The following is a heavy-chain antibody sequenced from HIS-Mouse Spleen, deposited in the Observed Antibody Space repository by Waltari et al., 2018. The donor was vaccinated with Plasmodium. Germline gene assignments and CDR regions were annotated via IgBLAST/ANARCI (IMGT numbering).Heavy chain of an antibody. CDR2: IGTAGDT. Sequence: EVQLVESGGGLVQHGGSLRLSCAASGLTFSSYDMHWVRQATGKGLEWVSAIGTAGDTYYPGSVKGRFTISRENAKNSLYLQMNSLRAGDTAVYYCARGRWNHAFDIWGQGTMVTVSS. CDR1: GLTFSSYD. V-gene: IGHV3-13*01. CDR3: ARGRWNHAFDI. D-gene: IGHD1-1*01. J-gene: IGHJ3*02.